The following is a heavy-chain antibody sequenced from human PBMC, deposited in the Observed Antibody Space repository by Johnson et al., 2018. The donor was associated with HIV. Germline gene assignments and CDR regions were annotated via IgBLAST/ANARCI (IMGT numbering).Heavy chain of an antibody. J-gene: IGHJ3*02. V-gene: IGHV3-9*01. CDR3: ARVLTWVNSRGFFGAFEN. CDR1: GFTFDDYA. CDR2: ISWNSGSI. D-gene: IGHD7-27*01. Sequence: VQLVESGGGLVQPGRSLRLSCAASGFTFDDYAMHWVRQAPGKGLEWVSGISWNSGSIGYADSVKGRFIISRDNAKNSLYLQMNSLRAEDTALYSWARVLTWVNSRGFFGAFENWGQGTVVTVSS.